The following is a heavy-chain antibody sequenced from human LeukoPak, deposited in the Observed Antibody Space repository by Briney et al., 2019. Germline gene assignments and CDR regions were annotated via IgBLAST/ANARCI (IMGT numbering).Heavy chain of an antibody. V-gene: IGHV4-59*08. Sequence: SETLSLTCTVSGGSISSYYWSWIRQPPGKGLEWIGYIYYSGSTNYNPSLKSRVTISVDTSKNQFSLELSSVTAADTAVYYCARQRVGATRYFDYWGQGTLVTVSS. CDR1: GGSISSYY. CDR3: ARQRVGATRYFDY. D-gene: IGHD1-26*01. CDR2: IYYSGST. J-gene: IGHJ4*02.